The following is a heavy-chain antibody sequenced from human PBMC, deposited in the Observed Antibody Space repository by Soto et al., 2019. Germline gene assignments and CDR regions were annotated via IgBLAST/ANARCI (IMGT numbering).Heavy chain of an antibody. D-gene: IGHD3-22*01. Sequence: ASVKVSCKASGYTFTSYGISCARQGPGQGLEWMGWISAYNGNTNYAQKLQGRVTMTTDTSTSTAYMELRSLRSDDTAVYYCARVYNYYDSSGYYSWGQGTLVTVSS. CDR3: ARVYNYYDSSGYYS. V-gene: IGHV1-18*04. J-gene: IGHJ5*02. CDR1: GYTFTSYG. CDR2: ISAYNGNT.